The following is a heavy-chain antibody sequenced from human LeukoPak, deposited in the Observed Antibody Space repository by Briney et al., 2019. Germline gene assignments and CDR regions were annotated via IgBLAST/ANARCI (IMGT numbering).Heavy chain of an antibody. Sequence: SETLSLTCTVSGGSISSYYWSWIRQPPGKGLEWIGYIYYSGSTNSNPSLKSRVTISVDTSKNQFSLKLSSVTAADTAVYYCAGWAVGLDNYYDSRTDDYWGQGTLVTVSS. V-gene: IGHV4-59*01. J-gene: IGHJ4*02. D-gene: IGHD3-22*01. CDR2: IYYSGST. CDR3: AGWAVGLDNYYDSRTDDY. CDR1: GGSISSYY.